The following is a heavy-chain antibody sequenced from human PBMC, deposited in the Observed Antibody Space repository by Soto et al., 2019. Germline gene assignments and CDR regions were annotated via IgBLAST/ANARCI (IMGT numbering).Heavy chain of an antibody. Sequence: QLLQSGGGLVQPGGSLTLSCAASGFPFGTTDMSWVRQAPGEGLEWVSTIDGSGGITFYADSVKGRFTISRDNSRNTVYLQMNSLRGDDTALYYCVKNSGWFNTWGQGALVTVSS. CDR3: VKNSGWFNT. V-gene: IGHV3-23*01. D-gene: IGHD3-10*01. CDR2: IDGSGGIT. J-gene: IGHJ5*02. CDR1: GFPFGTTD.